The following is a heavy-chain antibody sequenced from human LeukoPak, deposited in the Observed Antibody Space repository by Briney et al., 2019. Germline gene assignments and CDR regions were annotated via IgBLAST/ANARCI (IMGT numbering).Heavy chain of an antibody. CDR2: ISGSGGST. J-gene: IGHJ4*02. D-gene: IGHD5-12*01. CDR1: GFTFSSYA. Sequence: GGSLRLSCAASGFTFSSYAMSWVRQAPGKGLEWVSAISGSGGSTYYADSVKGRFTISRDNSKNTLYLQMNSLRAEDTAVYYCAKDSPRVAMDGGYYFDYWGQGTLVTVSS. V-gene: IGHV3-23*01. CDR3: AKDSPRVAMDGGYYFDY.